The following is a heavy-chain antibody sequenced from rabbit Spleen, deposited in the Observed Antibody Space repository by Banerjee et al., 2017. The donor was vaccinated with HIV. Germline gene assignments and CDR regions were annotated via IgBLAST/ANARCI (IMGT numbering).Heavy chain of an antibody. CDR1: GFSFSDRDV. Sequence: QEHLEESGGGLVKPETSLTLTCKASGFSFSDRDVMCWVRQAPGKGLEWIACINTATGKAVYASWAKGRFTISETSSTTVTLQMTSLTAADTATYFCAKDLAAVIGWNFNLWGPGTLVTVS. D-gene: IGHD1-1*01. CDR3: AKDLAAVIGWNFNL. CDR2: INTATGKA. V-gene: IGHV1S45*01. J-gene: IGHJ4*01.